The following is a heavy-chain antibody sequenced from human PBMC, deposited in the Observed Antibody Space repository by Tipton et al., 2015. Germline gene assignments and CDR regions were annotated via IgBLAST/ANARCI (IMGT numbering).Heavy chain of an antibody. Sequence: SLRLSCAASGFTFSIHAMHWVRQAPGKGLEWVAVISNDANNKYIVDFVKGRFSISRDNSKNTLFLQMNSLRAEDTATYYCARGGPRDPAIDGYNFDYWGQGTLVTVSS. D-gene: IGHD5-24*01. V-gene: IGHV3-30*01. J-gene: IGHJ4*02. CDR3: ARGGPRDPAIDGYNFDY. CDR1: GFTFSIHA. CDR2: ISNDANNK.